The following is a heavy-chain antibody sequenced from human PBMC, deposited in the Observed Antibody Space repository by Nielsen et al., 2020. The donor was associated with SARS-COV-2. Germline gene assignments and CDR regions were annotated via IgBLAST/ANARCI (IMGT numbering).Heavy chain of an antibody. CDR2: IYSDGSA. Sequence: GESLKISCAASGFTVSSNYMSWVRQAAGKGLEWVSVIYSDGSASYADSVKGRFTISRDNFKNMLFLQMNSLRTEDTAVYFCARVNPVSDSWFDALDIWGQGTMVTVSS. CDR1: GFTVSSNY. CDR3: ARVNPVSDSWFDALDI. V-gene: IGHV3-66*01. D-gene: IGHD6-13*01. J-gene: IGHJ3*02.